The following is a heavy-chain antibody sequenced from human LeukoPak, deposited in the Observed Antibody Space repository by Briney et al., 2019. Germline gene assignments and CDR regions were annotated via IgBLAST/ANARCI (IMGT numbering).Heavy chain of an antibody. J-gene: IGHJ4*02. CDR3: AVQVFGVANIFDY. Sequence: GGSLRLSCAASGFTFSSYGMHWVRQAPGKGLEWVAFIRYDGSNKYYADSVKGRFTISRDNSKNTLYLQMNSLRAEDTAVYYCAVQVFGVANIFDYWGQGTLVTVSS. D-gene: IGHD3-3*01. CDR2: IRYDGSNK. V-gene: IGHV3-30*02. CDR1: GFTFSSYG.